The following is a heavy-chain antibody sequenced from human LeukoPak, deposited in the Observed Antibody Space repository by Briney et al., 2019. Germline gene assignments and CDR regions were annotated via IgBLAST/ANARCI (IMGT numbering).Heavy chain of an antibody. CDR1: GFTVSSNH. V-gene: IGHV3-53*01. Sequence: GGSLRLSCAASGFTVSSNHMSWVRQAPGKGLEWVSVFYKDGKTNYADSVRGRFTISRDNSKSTLYIQMDSLRVEDTAVYYCATSSVWAGYFDYWGQGTLVTVSS. J-gene: IGHJ4*02. D-gene: IGHD6-19*01. CDR2: FYKDGKT. CDR3: ATSSVWAGYFDY.